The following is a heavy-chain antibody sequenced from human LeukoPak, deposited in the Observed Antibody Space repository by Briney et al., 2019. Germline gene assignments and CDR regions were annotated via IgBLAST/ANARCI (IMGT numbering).Heavy chain of an antibody. J-gene: IGHJ5*02. CDR3: TRGPYCSGGSCYSLGEFDP. Sequence: GGTLRLSCAASGFTFSSYGMSWVRQAPGKGLEWVSAISGSGGSTYYADSAKGRITISRDNSKNTLYLQMNSLRAEDTAVYYCTRGPYCSGGSCYSLGEFDPWGQGTLVTVSS. D-gene: IGHD2-15*01. V-gene: IGHV3-23*01. CDR2: ISGSGGST. CDR1: GFTFSSYG.